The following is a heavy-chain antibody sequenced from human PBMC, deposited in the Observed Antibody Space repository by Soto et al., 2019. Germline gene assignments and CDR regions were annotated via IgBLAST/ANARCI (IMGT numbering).Heavy chain of an antibody. CDR1: GYTFTYYH. Sequence: VSCKASGYTFTYYHVHWVRQAPGQGLELMGWISAYDGKTTYAEKFQGRVTLTTDTSTSTAYMELRSLRSDDTAIYYCARDPHEFWTSYWFDPWGQGTPVTVSS. CDR2: ISAYDGKT. J-gene: IGHJ5*02. V-gene: IGHV1-18*04. D-gene: IGHD3-3*01. CDR3: ARDPHEFWTSYWFDP.